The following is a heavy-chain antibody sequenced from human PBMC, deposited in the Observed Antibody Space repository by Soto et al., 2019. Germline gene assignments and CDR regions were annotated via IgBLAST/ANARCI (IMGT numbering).Heavy chain of an antibody. D-gene: IGHD4-17*01. J-gene: IGHJ5*02. Sequence: SETLSLTCTVSGGSISSGGYYWSWIRQHPGKGLEWIGYIYYSGSTYYNPSLKSRVTISVDTSNNQSSLKLSSVTAADTAVYYCARAHDYGDYRIRDWFDPWGQGTLVTVSS. V-gene: IGHV4-31*03. CDR3: ARAHDYGDYRIRDWFDP. CDR2: IYYSGST. CDR1: GGSISSGGYY.